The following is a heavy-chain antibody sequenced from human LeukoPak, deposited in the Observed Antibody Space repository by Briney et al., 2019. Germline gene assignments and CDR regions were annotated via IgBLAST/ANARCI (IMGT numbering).Heavy chain of an antibody. CDR3: ARDLDYGGYYFDY. V-gene: IGHV3-21*01. CDR2: ISSSSSYI. Sequence: GGSLRLSCAASGFTFSSYSMNWVRQAPGKGLEWVTSISSSSSYIYYADSVKGRFTISRDNAKNSLYLQMNSLRAEDTAVYYCARDLDYGGYYFDYWGQGTPVTVSS. CDR1: GFTFSSYS. D-gene: IGHD4-17*01. J-gene: IGHJ4*02.